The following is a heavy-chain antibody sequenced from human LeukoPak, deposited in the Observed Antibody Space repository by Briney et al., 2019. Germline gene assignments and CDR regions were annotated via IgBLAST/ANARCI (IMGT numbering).Heavy chain of an antibody. CDR2: VSYDGSNK. Sequence: GGSLRLSCAASGFAFSSYGMHWVRQAPGKGLEWVAVVSYDGSNKYYADSVKGRFTISRDNSKNTLYLQMNSLRAEDTAVYYCAKDPGSRREYCSSTSCSYWGQGTLVTVSS. CDR3: AKDPGSRREYCSSTSCSY. D-gene: IGHD2-2*01. V-gene: IGHV3-30*18. J-gene: IGHJ4*02. CDR1: GFAFSSYG.